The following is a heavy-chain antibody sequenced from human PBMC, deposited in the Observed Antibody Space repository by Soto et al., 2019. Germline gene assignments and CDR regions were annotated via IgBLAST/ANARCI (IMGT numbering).Heavy chain of an antibody. CDR2: INPNSGGT. Sequence: ASVKVSCKASGYTFTGYYMHWVRQAPGQGLEWMGWINPNSGGTNYAQKFQGWVTMTRDTSISTAYMELSRLRSDDTAVYYCARDREDSSSSEYYYYYMDVWGKGTTVTVSS. V-gene: IGHV1-2*04. CDR1: GYTFTGYY. D-gene: IGHD6-6*01. J-gene: IGHJ6*03. CDR3: ARDREDSSSSEYYYYYMDV.